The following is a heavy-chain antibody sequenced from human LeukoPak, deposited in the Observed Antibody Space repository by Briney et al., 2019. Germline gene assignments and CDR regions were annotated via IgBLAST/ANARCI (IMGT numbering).Heavy chain of an antibody. Sequence: SETLSLTCTVSGDSISSAYWGWIRQSAGKGLEYIGRLYVNGSPNSNPSLKSRVTMSLDTSKNQFSLKMTSVTAADTATYYCARREIWGTYRPMYYFDYWGQGSLVTVSS. D-gene: IGHD3-16*02. CDR1: GDSISSAY. CDR2: LYVNGSP. CDR3: ARREIWGTYRPMYYFDY. J-gene: IGHJ4*02. V-gene: IGHV4-4*07.